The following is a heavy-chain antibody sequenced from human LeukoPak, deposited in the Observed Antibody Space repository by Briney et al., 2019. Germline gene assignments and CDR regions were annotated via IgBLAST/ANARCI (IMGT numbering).Heavy chain of an antibody. CDR1: GYTFTSYG. J-gene: IGHJ5*02. CDR2: ISAYNGNT. V-gene: IGHV1-18*01. CDR3: ARFDSSGYYGRGGWFDP. Sequence: ASVKVSCKASGYTFTSYGISWVRQAPGQGLEWMGWISAYNGNTNYAQKVQGRVTMTTDTSTSTVYMELRSLRSDDTAVYYCARFDSSGYYGRGGWFDPWGQGTLVTVSS. D-gene: IGHD3-22*01.